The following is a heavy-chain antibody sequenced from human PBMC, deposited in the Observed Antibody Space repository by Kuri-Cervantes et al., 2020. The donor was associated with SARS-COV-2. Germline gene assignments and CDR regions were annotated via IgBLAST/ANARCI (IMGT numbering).Heavy chain of an antibody. J-gene: IGHJ2*01. CDR3: AHSGGPGFGGYFDL. CDR1: GFSLSTSGVG. D-gene: IGHD3-16*01. V-gene: IGHV2-5*01. Sequence: SGPTLVKPPQTLTLTCTFSGFSLSTSGVGVGWIRQPPGKALEWLALIYWNDDKRYSPSLKSRLTITKDTSKNQVVLTMTNMDPVDTATYYCAHSGGPGFGGYFDLWGRGTLVTVSS. CDR2: IYWNDDK.